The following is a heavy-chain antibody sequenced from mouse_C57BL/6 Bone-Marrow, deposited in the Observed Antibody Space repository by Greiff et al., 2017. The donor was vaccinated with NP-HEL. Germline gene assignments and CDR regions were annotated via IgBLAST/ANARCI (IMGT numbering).Heavy chain of an antibody. Sequence: VQQQQSGPELVKPGASVKISCKASGYAFSSSWMNWVKQRPGKGLEWIGRIYPGDGDTNYNGKFKGKATLTADKSSSTAYMQLSSLTSEDSAVYFCARFGYFDYWGQGTTLTVSS. CDR2: IYPGDGDT. CDR1: GYAFSSSW. V-gene: IGHV1-82*01. J-gene: IGHJ2*01. CDR3: ARFGYFDY.